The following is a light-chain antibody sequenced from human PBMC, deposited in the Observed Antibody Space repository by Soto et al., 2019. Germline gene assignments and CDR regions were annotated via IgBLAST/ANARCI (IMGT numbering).Light chain of an antibody. CDR3: QQRHMWPIT. V-gene: IGKV3-11*01. CDR2: DAY. CDR1: QSVSSR. Sequence: EIVLTQSPATLSLSPGERATLSCRASQSVSSRLAWYQQKPGQAPRLLIYDAYNRATGIPPRFSGSGSGTDFTLTISSLEPEDSAVYYCQQRHMWPITFGQGTRLEIK. J-gene: IGKJ5*01.